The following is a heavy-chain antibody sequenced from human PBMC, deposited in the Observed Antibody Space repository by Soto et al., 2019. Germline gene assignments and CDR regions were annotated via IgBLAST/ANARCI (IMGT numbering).Heavy chain of an antibody. CDR3: ARKGAAASSSHYYMDV. CDR2: IYYSGNT. CDR1: GGSISPYY. J-gene: IGHJ6*03. V-gene: IGHV4-59*01. D-gene: IGHD6-13*01. Sequence: QVQLQESGPGLVKPSETLSLTCTVSGGSISPYYWSWIRQPPGKGLEWIGYIYYSGNTNYNPSLESLVTISVDTSRIQFSLKLPSVTAADTAVYYCARKGAAASSSHYYMDVWGRGTTVTVSS.